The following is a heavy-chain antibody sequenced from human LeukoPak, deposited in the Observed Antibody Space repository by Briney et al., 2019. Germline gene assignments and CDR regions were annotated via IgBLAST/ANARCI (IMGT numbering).Heavy chain of an antibody. CDR2: IYYSGST. D-gene: IGHD3-16*01. CDR1: GGSISSYY. J-gene: IGHJ3*02. CDR3: ARDKNDYVWGSYLNDAFDI. V-gene: IGHV4-39*07. Sequence: SETLSLTCTVSGGSISSYYWGWIRQPPGKGLEWIGSIYYSGSTYYNPSLKSRVTISVDTSKNQFSLKLSSVTAADTAVYYCARDKNDYVWGSYLNDAFDIWGQGTMVTVSS.